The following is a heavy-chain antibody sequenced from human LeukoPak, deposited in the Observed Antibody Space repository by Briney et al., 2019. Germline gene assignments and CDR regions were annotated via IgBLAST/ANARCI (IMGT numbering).Heavy chain of an antibody. J-gene: IGHJ4*02. Sequence: SETLPLTCTVSGGSISSDYWSWIRQPPGKGLEWIGYIYYSGSTNSNPSLKSRVTISLDTSKNQFSLKLSSVTAADTAVYYCARAGQFISARPITFDYWGQGSLVTVSS. CDR1: GGSISSDY. D-gene: IGHD6-6*01. CDR3: ARAGQFISARPITFDY. CDR2: IYYSGST. V-gene: IGHV4-59*01.